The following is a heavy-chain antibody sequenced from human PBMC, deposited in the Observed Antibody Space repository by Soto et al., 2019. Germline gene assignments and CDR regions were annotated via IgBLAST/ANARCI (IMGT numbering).Heavy chain of an antibody. V-gene: IGHV4-34*01. CDR1: GGSFSGHY. CDR3: ARGYLPSGNTFYFDY. Sequence: SETLSLTCDVYGGSFSGHYWSWIRQSPGKGLEWIGENTHSGRSSYNPSLKSRVTISVDTSKNQFSLELTSLTAADTAVYYCARGYLPSGNTFYFDYWGQGALVTVSS. D-gene: IGHD2-15*01. CDR2: NTHSGRS. J-gene: IGHJ4*02.